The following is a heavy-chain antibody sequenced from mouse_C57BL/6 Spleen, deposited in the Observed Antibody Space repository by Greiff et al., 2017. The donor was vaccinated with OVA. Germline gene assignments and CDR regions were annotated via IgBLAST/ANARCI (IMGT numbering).Heavy chain of an antibody. CDR3: ARSSGLYYFDY. CDR2: IYPGDGDT. CDR1: GYAFSSYW. Sequence: VQLQQSGAELVKPGASVKISCKASGYAFSSYWMYWVKQRPGKGLEWIGQIYPGDGDTNYNGKFKGKATLTADKSSSTAYMQLSSLTSEDSAVYFCARSSGLYYFDYWGQGTTLTVSS. J-gene: IGHJ2*01. V-gene: IGHV1-80*01. D-gene: IGHD3-2*02.